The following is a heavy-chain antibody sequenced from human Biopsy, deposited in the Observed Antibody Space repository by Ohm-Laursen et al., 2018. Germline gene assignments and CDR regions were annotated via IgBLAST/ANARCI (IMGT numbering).Heavy chain of an antibody. J-gene: IGHJ4*02. CDR2: IYSSGRT. V-gene: IGHV4-4*08. D-gene: IGHD3-22*01. CDR1: GGSLNNHY. CDR3: ARHDRSGYWGLDY. Sequence: GTLSLTCSVSGGSLNNHYWSWIRQSPGKGLEWLAYIYSSGRTNYNPSLKSRIIVFVDTSKNQLSLKVTSVTATDTAMYYCARHDRSGYWGLDYWGQGALVTVSA.